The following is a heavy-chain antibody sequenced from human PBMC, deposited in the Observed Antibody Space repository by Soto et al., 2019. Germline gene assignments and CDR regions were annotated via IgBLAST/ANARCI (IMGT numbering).Heavy chain of an antibody. J-gene: IGHJ4*02. CDR3: VQTTGWPGFDF. V-gene: IGHV3-53*01. CDR2: IYGGGTT. Sequence: PWGSLRLSCAASGFTGSSKYMTWVRQAPGKGLEWVSVIYGGGTTYYADSVKGRFTISRDNSKNTLYLQMNSLRAEDTAVYYCVQTTGWPGFDFWGQGTLVTVSP. CDR1: GFTGSSKY. D-gene: IGHD6-19*01.